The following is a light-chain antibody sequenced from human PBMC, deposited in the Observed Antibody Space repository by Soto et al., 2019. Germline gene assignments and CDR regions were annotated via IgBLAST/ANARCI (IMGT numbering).Light chain of an antibody. V-gene: IGKV3-11*01. J-gene: IGKJ3*01. CDR2: ATS. CDR1: QSIGNY. CDR3: QQPSSWPFA. Sequence: EVVLTQSPATLSLSPGEGATLSCRASQSIGNYLAWYQQKPGQAPRLLIYATSNRATGIPARFSGSGSGTDVTLTIICLGPADLAVYHCQQPSSWPFAFDHVTNVYI.